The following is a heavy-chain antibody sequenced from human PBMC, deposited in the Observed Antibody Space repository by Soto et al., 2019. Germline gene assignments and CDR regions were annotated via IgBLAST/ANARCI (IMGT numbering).Heavy chain of an antibody. V-gene: IGHV4-59*01. Sequence: SETLSLTCTVSGGSMRNYFWTWIRHPPGRGLEWIGYIHYSGATSFFPSYNPSLRGRVTISEDTSKNQFSLKLLSVTTADTAVYLCAAGEASSRNLAPYYLDFCGQGTL. CDR3: AAGEASSRNLAPYYLDF. D-gene: IGHD6-13*01. J-gene: IGHJ4*02. CDR2: IHYSGATSFFP. CDR1: GGSMRNYF.